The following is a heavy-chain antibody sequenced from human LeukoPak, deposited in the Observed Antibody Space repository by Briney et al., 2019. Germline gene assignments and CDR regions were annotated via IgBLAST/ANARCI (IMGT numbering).Heavy chain of an antibody. J-gene: IGHJ4*02. D-gene: IGHD6-19*01. V-gene: IGHV4-4*07. CDR3: ARVSPSPRYSSVWYGIDY. CDR1: GGSISSYY. CDR2: IYTSGST. Sequence: SETLSLTCTVSGGSISSYYWSWIRQPAGKGLEWIGRIYTSGSTNYNPSLKSRVTMSVDTSKNQFSLKLSSVTAADTAVYYCARVSPSPRYSSVWYGIDYWGQGTLVTVSS.